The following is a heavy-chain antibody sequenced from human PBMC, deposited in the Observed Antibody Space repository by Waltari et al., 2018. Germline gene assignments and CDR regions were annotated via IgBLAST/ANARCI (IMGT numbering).Heavy chain of an antibody. CDR1: GFTFDSYA. J-gene: IGHJ1*01. V-gene: IGHV3-23*04. D-gene: IGHD6-19*01. Sequence: EVQVVESGGDLVQPGGSMRLSCVDSGFTFDSYAMAWVRQAPGEGLEWVSHITGNGGAKYYADSVRGRFTISRDNSNNMLYLQMISLRVEDTAVYYCARHEGSGRGMDYFQHWGQGTLVFVSS. CDR3: ARHEGSGRGMDYFQH. CDR2: ITGNGGAK.